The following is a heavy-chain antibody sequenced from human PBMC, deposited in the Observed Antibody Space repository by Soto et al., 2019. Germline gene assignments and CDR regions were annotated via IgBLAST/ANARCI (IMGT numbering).Heavy chain of an antibody. CDR2: ITYDGSNK. CDR3: AKGGHMVRGVIMAY. Sequence: GGSLRLSCAASGFTFSSYGMHWVRQAPGKGLEWVAVITYDGSNKYYADSVKGRFTISRDNSKNTLYLQMNSLRAEDTAVYYCAKGGHMVRGVIMAYWGQGTLVTVSS. V-gene: IGHV3-30*18. D-gene: IGHD3-10*01. CDR1: GFTFSSYG. J-gene: IGHJ4*02.